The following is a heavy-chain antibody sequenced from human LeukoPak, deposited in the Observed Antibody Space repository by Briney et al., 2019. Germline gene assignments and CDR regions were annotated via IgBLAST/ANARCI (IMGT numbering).Heavy chain of an antibody. Sequence: SGPALVKPTQTLTLTCTFSGFSLSTSGMCVTWTRQPPGKALEWLARIDWDGDKYYSASLKTRLTIFKDSPKNQVALTVANMDPVDTGTYYCARTRGRSGTYMGWFDSWGQGIVVTVSS. J-gene: IGHJ5*01. D-gene: IGHD1-26*01. V-gene: IGHV2-70*11. CDR1: GFSLSTSGMC. CDR3: ARTRGRSGTYMGWFDS. CDR2: IDWDGDK.